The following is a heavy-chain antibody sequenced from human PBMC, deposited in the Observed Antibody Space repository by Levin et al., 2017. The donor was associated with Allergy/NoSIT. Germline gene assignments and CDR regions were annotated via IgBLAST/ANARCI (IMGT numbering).Heavy chain of an antibody. V-gene: IGHV3-23*01. CDR3: AKGKRAYGANEYLPPLVCFDY. CDR1: GVTFTDYA. Sequence: GESLKISCAASGVTFTDYAMSWVRQAPGKGLEWVSGISTSGDRTFYADSVKGRFVSSRDNSKNTLYLQMNSLRAEDTAVYYCAKGKRAYGANEYLPPLVCFDYWGQGSLVTVSS. CDR2: ISTSGDRT. J-gene: IGHJ4*02. D-gene: IGHD2/OR15-2a*01.